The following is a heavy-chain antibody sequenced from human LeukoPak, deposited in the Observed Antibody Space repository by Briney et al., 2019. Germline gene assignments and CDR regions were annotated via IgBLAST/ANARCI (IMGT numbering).Heavy chain of an antibody. V-gene: IGHV1-46*01. Sequence: ASVKVSCKASGYTFTSYYMHWVRQAPGQGLEWMGIINPSGGSTSYAQKFKDRVTMTRDTSTNTVYMELSSLRSEDTAVYYCARDKVGFFGVVIYYYYMDVWGKGTTVTVSS. CDR1: GYTFTSYY. CDR2: INPSGGST. D-gene: IGHD3-3*01. J-gene: IGHJ6*03. CDR3: ARDKVGFFGVVIYYYYMDV.